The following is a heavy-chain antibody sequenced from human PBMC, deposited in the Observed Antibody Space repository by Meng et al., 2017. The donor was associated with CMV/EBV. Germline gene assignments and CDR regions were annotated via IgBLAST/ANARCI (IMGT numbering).Heavy chain of an antibody. V-gene: IGHV4-34*01. CDR2: INHSGST. CDR3: ARGGNWFDP. Sequence: QVQLQQWGAGLLNPSETLSLTCAVYGGSFGGYYWSWIRQPPGKGLEWIGEINHSGSTNYNPSLKSRVTISVDTSKNQFSLKLSSVTAADTAVYYCARGGNWFDPWGQGTLVTVSS. CDR1: GGSFGGYY. J-gene: IGHJ5*02.